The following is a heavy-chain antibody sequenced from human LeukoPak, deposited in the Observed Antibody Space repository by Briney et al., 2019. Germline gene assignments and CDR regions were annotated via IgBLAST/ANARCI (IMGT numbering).Heavy chain of an antibody. V-gene: IGHV3-30*04. D-gene: IGHD3-22*01. Sequence: GRSLRLSCAASGFTFSNYAMHWVRQAPGKGLEWVAVISYDGSNKYYADSVKGRFTISRDNSKNTLYLQMNSLRPEDTAVYYCARDPDSSGYGAFDIWGQGTMVTVSS. CDR1: GFTFSNYA. CDR3: ARDPDSSGYGAFDI. CDR2: ISYDGSNK. J-gene: IGHJ3*02.